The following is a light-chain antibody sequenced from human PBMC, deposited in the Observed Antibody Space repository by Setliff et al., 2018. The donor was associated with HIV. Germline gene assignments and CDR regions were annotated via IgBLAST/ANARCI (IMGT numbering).Light chain of an antibody. J-gene: IGLJ1*01. CDR2: ENN. V-gene: IGLV2-11*01. Sequence: QSALTQPRSVSGSPGQSVTISCTGTSSDVADYNYVSWYQHHPGKAPKLLIYENNKRPSGIPDRFSGSKSGASATLGITGLQTGDEADYYCGTWDSSLTVYVFGIGTKVTVL. CDR1: SSDVADYNY. CDR3: GTWDSSLTVYV.